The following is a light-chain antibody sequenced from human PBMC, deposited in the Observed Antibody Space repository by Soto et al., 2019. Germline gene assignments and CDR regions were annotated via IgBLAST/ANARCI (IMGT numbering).Light chain of an antibody. CDR2: ADS. J-gene: IGKJ5*01. Sequence: EVVVTQSPATLSLSPGERATLSCRASQSVSSYLAWYQQKPGQAPRLLIYADSNRATGIPARFSGTGSGRDFTLTISSLEPEDFSVYYCQQRYNWPITFGQGTRLEIK. CDR3: QQRYNWPIT. V-gene: IGKV3-11*02. CDR1: QSVSSY.